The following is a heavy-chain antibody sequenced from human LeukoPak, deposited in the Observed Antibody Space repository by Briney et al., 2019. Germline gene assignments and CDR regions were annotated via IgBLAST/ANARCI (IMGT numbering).Heavy chain of an antibody. D-gene: IGHD1-1*01. Sequence: GASVKVSCKASGYIFTTYYLHWVREAPGQGLEWLGMISPSSDATNIAQRFLGRVSVTSDTSTTTVYMELRTLRSDDTAVYYCARESPGQCYIDYWGQGTLVTISS. CDR1: GYIFTTYY. CDR2: ISPSSDAT. J-gene: IGHJ4*02. V-gene: IGHV1-46*01. CDR3: ARESPGQCYIDY.